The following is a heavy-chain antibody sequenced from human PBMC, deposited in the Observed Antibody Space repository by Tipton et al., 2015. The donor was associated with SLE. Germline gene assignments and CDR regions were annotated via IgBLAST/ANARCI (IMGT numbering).Heavy chain of an antibody. J-gene: IGHJ2*01. V-gene: IGHV3-7*01. CDR2: IKQDGSEK. CDR1: GFTFSSYW. CDR3: ASGKDSSSSGYWYFDL. D-gene: IGHD6-6*01. Sequence: SLRLSCAASGFTFSSYWMSWVRQAPGKGLEWVANIKQDGSEKYYVDSVKGRFTISRDNAKNTLYLQMNSLRAEDTAVYYCASGKDSSSSGYWYFDLWGRGTLVTVSS.